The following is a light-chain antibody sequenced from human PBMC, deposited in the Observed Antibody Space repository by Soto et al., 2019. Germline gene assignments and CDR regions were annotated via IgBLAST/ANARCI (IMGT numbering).Light chain of an antibody. CDR1: HFISRW. CDR2: KAS. CDR3: QQYDSYSPWT. Sequence: DVQMTQSPSTLSASVGDRVTITCRASHFISRWLAWYQQKPGQAPKLLIYKASTLESGVASRFSGSGSGTEFTLTISRLQPDDFATYYCQQYDSYSPWTFGQGTKVEI. V-gene: IGKV1-5*03. J-gene: IGKJ1*01.